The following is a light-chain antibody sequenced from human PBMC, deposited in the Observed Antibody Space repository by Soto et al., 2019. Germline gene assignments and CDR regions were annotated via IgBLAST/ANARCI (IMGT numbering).Light chain of an antibody. V-gene: IGKV1-33*01. CDR2: DAY. CDR3: QQYDNLPFG. Sequence: DIQMSQSPSSLSASVGDGVTITCQASQDITNYLNWYQHKPGKPPKLLIYDAYNLETGVPSRLSGSGSGTAFTFTSSSLQHEDIATYYCQQYDNLPFGFGGGTKVEIK. J-gene: IGKJ4*01. CDR1: QDITNY.